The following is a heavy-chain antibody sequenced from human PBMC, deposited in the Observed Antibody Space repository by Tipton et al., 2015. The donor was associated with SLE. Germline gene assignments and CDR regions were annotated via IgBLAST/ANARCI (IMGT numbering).Heavy chain of an antibody. D-gene: IGHD3/OR15-3a*01. Sequence: SLRLSCAASGFTFSSYAMSWVRQAPGKGLEWVSGITSSGGSTYYADSVKGRFTISRDNSKNTLYLQMNSLRAEDTAVYYCAKDPDWIPRRYFDYWGQGTLVTVSS. V-gene: IGHV3-23*01. J-gene: IGHJ4*02. CDR2: ITSSGGST. CDR3: AKDPDWIPRRYFDY. CDR1: GFTFSSYA.